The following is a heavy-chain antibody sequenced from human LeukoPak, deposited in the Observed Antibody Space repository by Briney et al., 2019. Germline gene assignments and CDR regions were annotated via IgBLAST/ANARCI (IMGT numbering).Heavy chain of an antibody. CDR2: INPSGGST. Sequence: ASVNVSCKASGYNFTSYYMHWVRQAPGQGLEWMGIINPSGGSTSYAQKFQGRVTMTRDTSTSTVYMELSSLRSEDTAVYYCARDSGSAFDIWGQGTMVTVSS. V-gene: IGHV1-46*01. CDR3: ARDSGSAFDI. J-gene: IGHJ3*02. CDR1: GYNFTSYY.